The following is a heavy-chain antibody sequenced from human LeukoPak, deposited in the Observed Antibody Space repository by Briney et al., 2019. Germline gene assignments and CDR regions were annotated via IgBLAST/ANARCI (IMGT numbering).Heavy chain of an antibody. CDR1: GFTFGDYA. CDR2: SRSKASGGTT. V-gene: IGHV3-49*03. CDR3: GSGSGWYSPDY. D-gene: IGHD6-19*01. J-gene: IGHJ4*02. Sequence: PGGSLRLSCTASGFTFGDYAMSWFRQAPGKGLEWVSFSRSKASGGTTEYAASVKGRFTISRDDSKNIAYLQMNSLKTEDTAVYYCGSGSGWYSPDYWGQGTLVTVSS.